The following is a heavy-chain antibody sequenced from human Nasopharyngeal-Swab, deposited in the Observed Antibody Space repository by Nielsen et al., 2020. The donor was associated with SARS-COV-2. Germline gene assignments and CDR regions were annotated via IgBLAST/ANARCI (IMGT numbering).Heavy chain of an antibody. V-gene: IGHV3-33*01. CDR2: IWFDGSSD. J-gene: IGHJ4*02. CDR3: VRAFNWNDAFDY. D-gene: IGHD1-1*01. Sequence: WIRQPPGKGLEWVAVIWFDGSSDYYADSVKGRFTVSRDNSRNRLYLQMDSLRAEDSAVYYCVRAFNWNDAFDYCGQGTLVTVSP.